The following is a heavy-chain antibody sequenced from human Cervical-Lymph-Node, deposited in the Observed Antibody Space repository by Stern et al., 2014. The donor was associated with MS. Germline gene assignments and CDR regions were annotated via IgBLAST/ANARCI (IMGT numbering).Heavy chain of an antibody. D-gene: IGHD1-26*01. Sequence: EVQLVESGGGLVKPGGSLRLSCAASGCTFRNAWMTWIRQAPGKGLEWVGRIKSKTDGGTTDYATPVKGGFTISRDDSKNTLYLQMNSLKTEDTAVYYCTTLDRSYPYYYCGMDVWGQGTAVTVSS. J-gene: IGHJ6*02. CDR1: GCTFRNAW. CDR2: IKSKTDGGTT. CDR3: TTLDRSYPYYYCGMDV. V-gene: IGHV3-15*01.